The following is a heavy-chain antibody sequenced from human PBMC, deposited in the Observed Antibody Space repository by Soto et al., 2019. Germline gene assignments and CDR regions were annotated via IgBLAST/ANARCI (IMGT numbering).Heavy chain of an antibody. D-gene: IGHD6-6*01. Sequence: PGGSLKIACNVSGYSLTSGWISWVRQMPGKGLEWMGRIDPSDSYTNYSPSFQGHVTISADKSISTAYLQWSSLKASDTAMYYCARHGSIAAQNVWGQGTTVTVSS. J-gene: IGHJ6*02. CDR1: GYSLTSGW. V-gene: IGHV5-10-1*01. CDR2: IDPSDSYT. CDR3: ARHGSIAAQNV.